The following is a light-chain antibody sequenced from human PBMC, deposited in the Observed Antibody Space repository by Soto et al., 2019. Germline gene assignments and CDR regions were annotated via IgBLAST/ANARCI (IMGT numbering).Light chain of an antibody. CDR3: QQYNSYPYT. CDR1: QSISSW. CDR2: DAS. V-gene: IGKV1-5*01. J-gene: IGKJ2*01. Sequence: DIQMTQSPSTLSASVGDRVTITCRASQSISSWLAWYQQKPGKAPKLLIYDASSLESGVPSRFSVSGSGTEFTLTIRSLQPDDFATYYCQQYNSYPYTFGQGTKLEIK.